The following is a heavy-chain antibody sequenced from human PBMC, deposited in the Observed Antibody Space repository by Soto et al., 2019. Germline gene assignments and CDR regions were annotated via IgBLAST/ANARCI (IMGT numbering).Heavy chain of an antibody. Sequence: PSDTLSLTCTVSGGSISSGGYYWSWIRQHPGKGLEWIGHIYVTGGADYNPSLRDRITISLDTSERQFSLNLRLVTAADTAVYYCARLRIATNNYKWFDPWGQGTLVTVSS. CDR2: IYVTGGA. D-gene: IGHD2-21*01. CDR1: GGSISSGGYY. CDR3: ARLRIATNNYKWFDP. J-gene: IGHJ5*02. V-gene: IGHV4-31*03.